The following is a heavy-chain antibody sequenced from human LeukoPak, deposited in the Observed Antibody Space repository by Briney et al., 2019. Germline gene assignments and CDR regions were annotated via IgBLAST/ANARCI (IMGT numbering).Heavy chain of an antibody. CDR3: ARTVVTTEKTFDY. D-gene: IGHD4-23*01. Sequence: GASVKVSCKASGYTFTSYDINWVRQATGQGLEWMGWINAGNGNTKYSQEFQGRVTITRDTSASTAYMELSSLRSEDMAVYYCARTVVTTEKTFDYWGQGTLVTVSS. CDR2: INAGNGNT. CDR1: GYTFTSYD. J-gene: IGHJ4*02. V-gene: IGHV1-3*03.